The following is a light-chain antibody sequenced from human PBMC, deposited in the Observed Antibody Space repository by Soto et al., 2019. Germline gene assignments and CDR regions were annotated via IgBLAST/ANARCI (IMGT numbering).Light chain of an antibody. CDR1: QSVSSY. CDR2: DAS. V-gene: IGKV3-11*01. CDR3: QQYYSYTLT. J-gene: IGKJ4*01. Sequence: EIVFTQSPATLSLSPGERATLSCRASQSVSSYLAWYQQKPGQAPRLLIYDASNRETGIPARFSGSGSGTEFTLTISSLEPEDFAVYYCQQYYSYTLTFGGGTKVDIK.